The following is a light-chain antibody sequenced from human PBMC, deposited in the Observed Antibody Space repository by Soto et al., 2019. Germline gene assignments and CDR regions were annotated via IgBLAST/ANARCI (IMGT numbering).Light chain of an antibody. CDR3: QQYGSSLTWT. V-gene: IGKV3-20*01. J-gene: IGKJ1*01. CDR1: QIVSSRY. CDR2: AAS. Sequence: EIVLTLSPGTLSLSPGERATLSCMASQIVSSRYLAWYQRKPGQAPRLLIYAASSRATGIPDRFSGSGSGTDFTLTISRLEPEDFAVYYCQQYGSSLTWTFGQGTKV.